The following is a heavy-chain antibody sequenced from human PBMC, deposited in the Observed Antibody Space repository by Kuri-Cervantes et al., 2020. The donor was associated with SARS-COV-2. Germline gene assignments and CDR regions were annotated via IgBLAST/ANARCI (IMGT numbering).Heavy chain of an antibody. CDR2: ISSTSSYI. CDR1: GFTFSSCS. Sequence: GESLKISCAASGFTFSSCSMNWVRQAPGKGLEWVSSISSTSSYIYYADSVKGRFTISRDNARNSLYLEMNSLGVEDTALYYCVRVLVRGLMSRRYFDFWGQGTLVTVSS. CDR3: VRVLVRGLMSRRYFDF. J-gene: IGHJ4*02. D-gene: IGHD3-10*01. V-gene: IGHV3-21*01.